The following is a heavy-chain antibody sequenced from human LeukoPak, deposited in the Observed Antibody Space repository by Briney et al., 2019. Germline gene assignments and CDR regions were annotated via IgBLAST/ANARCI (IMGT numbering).Heavy chain of an antibody. CDR2: MNPNSGNT. V-gene: IGHV1-8*01. CDR1: GYTFTTYD. D-gene: IGHD3-10*01. Sequence: GASVKISCKASGYTFTTYDINWVRQATGQGLEWMGWMNPNSGNTGYAQKFQGRVTMTRNTSMSTAYMELSSLRSEDTAVYYCARANYYGSGKKDLDYWGQGTLVTVSS. J-gene: IGHJ4*02. CDR3: ARANYYGSGKKDLDY.